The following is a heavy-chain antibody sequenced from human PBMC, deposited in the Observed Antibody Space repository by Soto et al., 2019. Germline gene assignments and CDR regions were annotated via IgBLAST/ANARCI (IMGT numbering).Heavy chain of an antibody. J-gene: IGHJ5*02. CDR3: ARQGPASILNTWLDP. D-gene: IGHD2-2*01. CDR2: IYYSGST. CDR1: GGSISSYY. V-gene: IGHV4-59*01. Sequence: PSETLSLTCTVSGGSISSYYWIWIRQPPGKGLEWIGYIYYSGSTNYNPSLKRRATLSLDTSKNQYSLKLSSVTAADTAVYYCARQGPASILNTWLDPWGQGTLVTVSS.